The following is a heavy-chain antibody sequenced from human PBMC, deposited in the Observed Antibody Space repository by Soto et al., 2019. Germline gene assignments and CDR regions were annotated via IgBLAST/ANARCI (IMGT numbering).Heavy chain of an antibody. CDR1: GFTFSSYG. V-gene: IGHV3-30*18. D-gene: IGHD5-12*01. CDR2: ISYDGSNK. CDR3: AKIMVATRAQQVVAYDY. J-gene: IGHJ4*02. Sequence: QVQLVESGGGVVQPGRSLRLSCAASGFTFSSYGMHWVRQAPGKGLEWVAVISYDGSNKYYADSVKGRFTISRDNSKNXXYLQMNSLRAEDTAVYYCAKIMVATRAQQVVAYDYWGQGTLVTVSS.